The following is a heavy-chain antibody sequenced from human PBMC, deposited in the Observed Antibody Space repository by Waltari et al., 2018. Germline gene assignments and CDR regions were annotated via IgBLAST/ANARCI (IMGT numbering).Heavy chain of an antibody. CDR1: GFTFSSYG. CDR2: IWYDGSNK. V-gene: IGHV3-33*01. Sequence: QVQLVESGGGVVQPGRSLRLSCAASGFTFSSYGLHWVRQAPGKGLEWVAVIWYDGSNKYYADAVKGRFTISRDNSKNTLYLQMNSLRAEDTAVYYCARDSHYGGNSGWFDPWGQGTLVTVSS. CDR3: ARDSHYGGNSGWFDP. D-gene: IGHD4-17*01. J-gene: IGHJ5*02.